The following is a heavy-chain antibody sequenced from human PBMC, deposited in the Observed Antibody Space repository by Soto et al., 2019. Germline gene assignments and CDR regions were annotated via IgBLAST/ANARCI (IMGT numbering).Heavy chain of an antibody. CDR3: AKSLGDTWLQSAFAI. J-gene: IGHJ3*02. V-gene: IGHV3-23*01. D-gene: IGHD3-16*01. CDR2: ISETGGST. Sequence: EVQLLESGGGLIQPGGSLRLSCAASGFTFSSYSMSWVRRAPGKGLEWVSGISETGGSTYYADSVKGRFTISRDNAKNTLYLQMNSLRADDTAIYCFAKSLGDTWLQSAFAIWGLGTMVTVSA. CDR1: GFTFSSYS.